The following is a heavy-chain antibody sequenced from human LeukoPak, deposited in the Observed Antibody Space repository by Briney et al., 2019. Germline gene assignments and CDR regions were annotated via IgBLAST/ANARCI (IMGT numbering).Heavy chain of an antibody. CDR2: IGYDGSNK. Sequence: GGSLRLSCAASGFTFSSYGMHWVRQAPGKGLEWVAFIGYDGSNKYYADSMKGRFTISRDNSKNTLYLQMNSLRVEDTAVYYCAYDFWGQGTLVTVSS. V-gene: IGHV3-30*02. CDR3: AYDF. CDR1: GFTFSSYG. J-gene: IGHJ4*02.